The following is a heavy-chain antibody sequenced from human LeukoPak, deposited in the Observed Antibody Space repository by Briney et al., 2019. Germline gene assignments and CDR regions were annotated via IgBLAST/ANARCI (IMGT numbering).Heavy chain of an antibody. D-gene: IGHD1-26*01. CDR2: VSAGGGST. J-gene: IGHJ4*02. V-gene: IGHV3-23*01. CDR1: GFTFSSYA. Sequence: PWGSLRLSCAASGFTFSSYAMSWVRQAPGKGLEWVSLVSAGGGSTYYADSVKGRFTISRDNSKNTLYLQMNSLRAEDTAIYYCAKGGGLLVGYFDYWGQGTLLSLSS. CDR3: AKGGGLLVGYFDY.